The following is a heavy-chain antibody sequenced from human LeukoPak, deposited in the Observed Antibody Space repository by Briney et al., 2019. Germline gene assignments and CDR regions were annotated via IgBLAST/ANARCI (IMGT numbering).Heavy chain of an antibody. V-gene: IGHV4-4*09. J-gene: IGHJ4*02. CDR1: GGSISSYY. Sequence: SETLSLTCTVSGGSISSYYWSWIRQPPGKGLEWIGYIYTSGSTNYNPSLKSRVTISVDTFKNQFSLKLSSVTAADTAVYYCARVGSLSSSWAFFDYWGQGTLVTVSS. CDR2: IYTSGST. CDR3: ARVGSLSSSWAFFDY. D-gene: IGHD6-13*01.